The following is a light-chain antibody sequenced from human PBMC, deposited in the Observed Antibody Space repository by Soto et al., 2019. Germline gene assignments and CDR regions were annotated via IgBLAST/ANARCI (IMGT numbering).Light chain of an antibody. CDR2: TNN. J-gene: IGLJ1*01. CDR1: TSNIGSNS. V-gene: IGLV1-44*01. CDR3: AAWDDRLTAYV. Sequence: QSVLTQPPSASGTPGQRLTISCSGSTSNIGSNSVTWFQQLPGSAPKLLIHTNNQRPSGVPDRFAGSKSGTSASLAIIGLQSEDEADYYCAAWDDRLTAYVFGTGSQVNVL.